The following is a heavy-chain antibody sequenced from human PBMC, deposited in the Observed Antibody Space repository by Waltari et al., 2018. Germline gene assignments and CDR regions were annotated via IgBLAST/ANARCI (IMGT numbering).Heavy chain of an antibody. Sequence: QVQMQESGPGLVKPSQTLSLTCTVSGVSISSGGYYWSWIRQHPGKGLEWIGYIYYSGRTYYNPALKSRVTLSVDTSKNQFCLKLSSVTAADTAVYYCARTAMGLYYFDYWGQGTLVTVSS. CDR3: ARTAMGLYYFDY. V-gene: IGHV4-31*03. D-gene: IGHD5-18*01. CDR2: IYYSGRT. CDR1: GVSISSGGYY. J-gene: IGHJ4*02.